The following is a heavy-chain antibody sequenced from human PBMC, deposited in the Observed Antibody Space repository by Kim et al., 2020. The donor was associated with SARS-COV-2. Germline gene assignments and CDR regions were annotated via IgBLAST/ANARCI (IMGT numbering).Heavy chain of an antibody. J-gene: IGHJ4*01. CDR1: GGSISSSSYY. CDR2: IYYSGST. CDR3: ARHLPTTVTLYYFDY. V-gene: IGHV4-39*01. Sequence: SETLSLTCTVSGGSISSSSYYWGWIRQPPGKGLEWIGSIYYSGSTYYNPSLKSRVTISVDTSKNQFSLKLSSVTAADTAVYYCARHLPTTVTLYYFDYWG. D-gene: IGHD4-17*01.